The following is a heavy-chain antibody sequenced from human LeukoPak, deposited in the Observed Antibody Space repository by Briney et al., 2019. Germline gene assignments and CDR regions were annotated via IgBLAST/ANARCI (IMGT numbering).Heavy chain of an antibody. Sequence: GGSLRLSCAASGFIFDDYGMSWVRQAPGKGLEWVSGINWNGDSTGYADSVKGRFTISRDNAKNSLYLQMNSLRAEDTALYHCARGGYCSSTSRYSSHYYGMDVWGQGTTVTVSS. V-gene: IGHV3-20*01. J-gene: IGHJ6*02. D-gene: IGHD2-2*01. CDR2: INWNGDST. CDR3: ARGGYCSSTSRYSSHYYGMDV. CDR1: GFIFDDYG.